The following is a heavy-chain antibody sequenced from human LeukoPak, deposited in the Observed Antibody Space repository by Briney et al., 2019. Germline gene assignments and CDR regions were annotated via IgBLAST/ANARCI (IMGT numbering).Heavy chain of an antibody. Sequence: GGSLRLSCAASGFTFTSYGIHWVRQAPGKGLEWVAFISYDGSNTYYADSVKGRFTISRDNSKNTLYLQMNSLIGEDPAVYYCAKDLYNSGWYPTTFDYWGQGILVTVSS. CDR1: GFTFTSYG. J-gene: IGHJ4*02. V-gene: IGHV3-30*02. D-gene: IGHD6-19*01. CDR3: AKDLYNSGWYPTTFDY. CDR2: ISYDGSNT.